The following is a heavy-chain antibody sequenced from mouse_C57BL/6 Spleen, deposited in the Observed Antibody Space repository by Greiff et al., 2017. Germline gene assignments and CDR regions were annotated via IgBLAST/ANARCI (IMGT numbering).Heavy chain of an antibody. CDR1: GYAFSSSW. V-gene: IGHV1-82*01. J-gene: IGHJ4*01. D-gene: IGHD2-4*01. Sequence: QVQLQQSGPELVKPGASVKISCKASGYAFSSSWMNWVKQRPGKGLEWIGRIYPGDGDTTYNGKFKGKATLTADKSSSTAYMQLSSLTSEDSAVXFCARMITPYYYSVDYWGQGTSVTVSS. CDR3: ARMITPYYYSVDY. CDR2: IYPGDGDT.